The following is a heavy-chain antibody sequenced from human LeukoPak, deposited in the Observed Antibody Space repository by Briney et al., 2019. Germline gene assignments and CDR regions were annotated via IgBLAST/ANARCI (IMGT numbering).Heavy chain of an antibody. J-gene: IGHJ4*02. CDR3: ARVGGYIYGYTFDY. Sequence: ASVKVSCKASGYTFTRYYMHWVRQAPGQGLEWMGWINPNSGGTKYAQKFQGRVTMTRDTSISTAYMELSRLRSDDTAVYYCARVGGYIYGYTFDYWGQGTLVTVSS. CDR2: INPNSGGT. D-gene: IGHD5-18*01. CDR1: GYTFTRYY. V-gene: IGHV1-2*02.